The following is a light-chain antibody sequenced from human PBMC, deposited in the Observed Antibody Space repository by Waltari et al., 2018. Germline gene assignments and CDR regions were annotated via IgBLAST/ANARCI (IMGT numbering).Light chain of an antibody. Sequence: EVVMTQSPATLSVSPGERATPPCRASQSIYDNLAWYQHKHGQAPRLLIYGASTRATGIPARIRGSGSGTEFTLTISSLQSEDSAVYYCQQYNRWPPITFGQGTRLEVK. V-gene: IGKV3-15*01. CDR3: QQYNRWPPIT. J-gene: IGKJ5*01. CDR1: QSIYDN. CDR2: GAS.